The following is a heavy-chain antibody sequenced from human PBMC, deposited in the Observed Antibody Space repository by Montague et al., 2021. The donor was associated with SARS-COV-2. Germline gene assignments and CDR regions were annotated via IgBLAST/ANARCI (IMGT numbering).Heavy chain of an antibody. CDR3: VVVVPAMRPRSDY. CDR1: GGSFSVYY. Sequence: SETLSLTCAVYGGSFSVYYWSWIRQPPWKGLEWIGEINHSGSTNXNPSLKSRVTISSDTSKNQFSLKLNSVTAADTAVYFCVVVVPAMRPRSDYWGQGTLVTVSS. D-gene: IGHD2-21*02. J-gene: IGHJ4*02. CDR2: INHSGST. V-gene: IGHV4-34*01.